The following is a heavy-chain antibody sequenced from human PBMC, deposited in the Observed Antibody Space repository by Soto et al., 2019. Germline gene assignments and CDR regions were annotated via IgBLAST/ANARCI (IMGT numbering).Heavy chain of an antibody. V-gene: IGHV1-58*01. J-gene: IGHJ4*02. CDR3: AARPSSSWQYYFDY. Sequence: SVKVSCKASGFTFTSSAVQWVRQARGQRLEWIGWIVVGSGNTNYAQKFQERVTITRDMSTSTAYMELSSLRSEDTAVYHCAARPSSSWQYYFDYWGQGTLVTVSS. CDR1: GFTFTSSA. CDR2: IVVGSGNT. D-gene: IGHD6-13*01.